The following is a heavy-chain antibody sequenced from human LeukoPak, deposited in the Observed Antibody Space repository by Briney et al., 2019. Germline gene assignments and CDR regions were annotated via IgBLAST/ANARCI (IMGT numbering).Heavy chain of an antibody. CDR2: IYYSGST. CDR1: GGSISSYY. V-gene: IGHV4-59*08. CDR3: ARGGIVGATLSSLYYYYGMDV. J-gene: IGHJ6*02. Sequence: PSETLSLTCTVSGGSISSYYWSWIRQPPGKGLEWIGYIYYSGSTNYNPSLKSRVTISVDTSKNQFSLKLSSVTAADTAVYHCARGGIVGATLSSLYYYYGMDVWGQGTTVTVSS. D-gene: IGHD1-26*01.